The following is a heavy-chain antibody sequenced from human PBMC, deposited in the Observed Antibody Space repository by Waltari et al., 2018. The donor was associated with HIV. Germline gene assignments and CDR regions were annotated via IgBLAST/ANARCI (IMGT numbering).Heavy chain of an antibody. D-gene: IGHD3-10*02. CDR2: IYYSGST. CDR1: GGSISSSSYY. J-gene: IGHJ5*01. CDR3: ARHVRSSIWFDY. V-gene: IGHV4-39*01. Sequence: QLQLQESGPGLVKPSETLSLTCAVSGGSISSSSYYWGWVRRPPGKGLEWIGSIYYSGSTYYNPSRKSRVTISVDKSKNQFSLKLSSGTAADTAVYYCARHVRSSIWFDYWGQGTLVTVSS.